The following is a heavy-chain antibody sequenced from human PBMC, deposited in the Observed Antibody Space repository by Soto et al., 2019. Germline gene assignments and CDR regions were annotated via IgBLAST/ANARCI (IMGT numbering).Heavy chain of an antibody. D-gene: IGHD5-18*01. CDR2: ISYDGSNK. CDR3: AKSRQAGTAMAPFDY. J-gene: IGHJ4*02. CDR1: GFTFSSYG. V-gene: IGHV3-30*18. Sequence: QVQLVESGGGVVQPGRSLRLSCAASGFTFSSYGMHWVRQAPGKGLEWVAVISYDGSNKYYADSVKGRFTISRDNSENTLYLQMNSLRAEDTAVYYCAKSRQAGTAMAPFDYWGQGTLVTVSS.